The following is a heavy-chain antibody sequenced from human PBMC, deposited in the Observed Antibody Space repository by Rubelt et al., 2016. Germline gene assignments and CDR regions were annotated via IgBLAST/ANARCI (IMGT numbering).Heavy chain of an antibody. D-gene: IGHD6-6*01. V-gene: IGHV3-33*01. Sequence: SSYAMHWVRQAPGKGLEWVAIIWYDGGNKYYADSVKGRFTISRDNSKNTLYLQMNSLRVEDTGVYYCARDRVAVRGCFDSWGQGTLVTVSS. CDR1: SSYA. CDR2: IWYDGGNK. J-gene: IGHJ5*01. CDR3: ARDRVAVRGCFDS.